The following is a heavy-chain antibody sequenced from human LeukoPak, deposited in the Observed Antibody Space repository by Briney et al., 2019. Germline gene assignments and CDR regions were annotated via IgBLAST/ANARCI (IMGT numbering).Heavy chain of an antibody. CDR3: ARDRPYYDILTGYYSNFDY. CDR2: INPSGGST. Sequence: GASVKVSCKASGYTFTSYYIHWVRQAPGQGLEWMGIINPSGGSTNYAQKFQGRVTMTRDTSTSTVYMELSKDTAMYYCARDRPYYDILTGYYSNFDYWGQGTLVTVSS. CDR1: GYTFTSYY. V-gene: IGHV1-46*01. J-gene: IGHJ4*02. D-gene: IGHD3-9*01.